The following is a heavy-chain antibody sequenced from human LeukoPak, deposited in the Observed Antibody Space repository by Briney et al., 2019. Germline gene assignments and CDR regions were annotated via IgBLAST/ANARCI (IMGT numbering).Heavy chain of an antibody. J-gene: IGHJ6*03. V-gene: IGHV4-4*07. CDR1: GGSIRSYY. CDR2: IYTSGST. Sequence: SETLSLTCTVSGGSIRSYYWSWIRQPAGKGLEWIGRIYTSGSTNYNPSLKSRVTISVDKSKNQFSLKLSSVTAADTAVYNCARAPTMVRGPNYYYYYMDVWGKGTTVTVSS. D-gene: IGHD3-10*01. CDR3: ARAPTMVRGPNYYYYYMDV.